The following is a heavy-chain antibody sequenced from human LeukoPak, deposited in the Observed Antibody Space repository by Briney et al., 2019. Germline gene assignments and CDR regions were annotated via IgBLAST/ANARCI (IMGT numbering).Heavy chain of an antibody. Sequence: GGSLRLSCAASGFTFSSYSMNWVRQAPGKGLEWVSSISSSSSYIYYADSVKGRFTISRDNSKNTLYLQMNSLRADDTAEYYCAKHSSGWFGSRRDFDYWGQGTLVTVSS. CDR3: AKHSSGWFGSRRDFDY. CDR1: GFTFSSYS. J-gene: IGHJ4*02. CDR2: ISSSSSYI. V-gene: IGHV3-21*04. D-gene: IGHD6-19*01.